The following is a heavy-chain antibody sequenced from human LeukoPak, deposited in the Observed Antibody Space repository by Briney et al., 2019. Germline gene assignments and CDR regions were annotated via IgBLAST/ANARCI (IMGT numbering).Heavy chain of an antibody. CDR1: GFTFRASS. CDR2: LANDDSIT. V-gene: IGHV3-48*04. J-gene: IGHJ6*03. D-gene: IGHD3-16*01. Sequence: GGSLRLSCEASGFTFRASSVNWARQAPGKGLEWLAYLANDDSITYYADSVRGRFTLSKDNAKNSVYLQMNSLRADDTAAYYCAKIGGPTLSTCYMDVWGSGTTVTVSS. CDR3: AKIGGPTLSTCYMDV.